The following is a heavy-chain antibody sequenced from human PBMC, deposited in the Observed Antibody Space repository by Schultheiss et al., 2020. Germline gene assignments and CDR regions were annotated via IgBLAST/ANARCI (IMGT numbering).Heavy chain of an antibody. J-gene: IGHJ4*02. CDR3: VRDRGEYCSGGTCNGLGY. CDR1: GFTFSSYW. D-gene: IGHD2-15*01. Sequence: GGSLRLSCAASGFTFSSYWMSWVRQAPGKGLEWVSYISSSGSTIYYADSVKGRFTISRDNSKNTLYLQMNSLRPEDTALYYCVRDRGEYCSGGTCNGLGYWGQGALVTVSS. CDR2: ISSSGSTI. V-gene: IGHV3-48*04.